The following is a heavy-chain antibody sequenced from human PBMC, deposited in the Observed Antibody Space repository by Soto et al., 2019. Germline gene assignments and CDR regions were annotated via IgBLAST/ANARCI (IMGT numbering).Heavy chain of an antibody. J-gene: IGHJ4*02. V-gene: IGHV1-69*13. Sequence: SVKVSCKASGYSFISSDFNWVRQAPGQGLEWMGGIIPMFGTTNYAQKFQGRVTITADESTSTAYMELSSLRSEDTAVYYCARSIVVVTALDYWGQGTLVTVSS. CDR2: IIPMFGTT. D-gene: IGHD2-21*02. CDR1: GYSFISSD. CDR3: ARSIVVVTALDY.